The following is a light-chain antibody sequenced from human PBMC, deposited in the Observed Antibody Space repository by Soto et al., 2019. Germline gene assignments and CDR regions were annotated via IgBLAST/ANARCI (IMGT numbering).Light chain of an antibody. Sequence: DIQMTKSPSTLSASVGDRVTITCRASQSISSWLAWYQQKPGKAPKLLIFDASNLENGVPSRFSGSGSGTEFTLTITGLQPDDFATYYCQQYNTYWTFGQGTKVDIK. CDR2: DAS. CDR3: QQYNTYWT. CDR1: QSISSW. J-gene: IGKJ1*01. V-gene: IGKV1-5*01.